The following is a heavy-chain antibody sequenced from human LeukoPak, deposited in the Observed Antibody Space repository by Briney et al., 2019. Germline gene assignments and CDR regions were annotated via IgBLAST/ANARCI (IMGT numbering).Heavy chain of an antibody. CDR2: INPNSGGT. CDR1: GGTFSSYA. D-gene: IGHD6-19*01. J-gene: IGHJ4*02. V-gene: IGHV1-2*05. CDR3: ARVSPEGKSIALAGTGDY. Sequence: ASVKVSCKASGGTFSSYAISWVRQAPGQGLEWMGRINPNSGGTNYAQKFQGRVTMTRDTYISTAYMELSRLRSDDTVVYYCARVSPEGKSIALAGTGDYWGQGTLVTVSS.